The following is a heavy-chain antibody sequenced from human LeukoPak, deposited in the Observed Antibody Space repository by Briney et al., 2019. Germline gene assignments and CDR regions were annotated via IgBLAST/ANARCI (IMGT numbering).Heavy chain of an antibody. CDR3: AREQVNDYGDDTECDD. D-gene: IGHD4-17*01. CDR1: GFTFRRYS. CDR2: ISSSSSNI. V-gene: IGHV3-21*01. Sequence: GGSLRLSCAASGFTFRRYSMNWVREAPGKGLERVSSISSSSSNIFYADSVQGRFNISRDNAKNSLYLQMNSLRAEDTAVYYCAREQVNDYGDDTECDDRGQGTLVT. J-gene: IGHJ4*02.